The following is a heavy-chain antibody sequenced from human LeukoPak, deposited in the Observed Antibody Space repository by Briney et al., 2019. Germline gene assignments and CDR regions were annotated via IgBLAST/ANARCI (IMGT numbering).Heavy chain of an antibody. CDR3: ARDLGYYYDSSGYSNAPFDY. D-gene: IGHD3-22*01. V-gene: IGHV1-2*02. Sequence: ASVKVSCKASGYTFTGYYMHWVRQAPGQGLEWMGWINPNSGGTNYAQKFQGRVTMTRDTSISTAYMELSRLRSDDTAVYYCARDLGYYYDSSGYSNAPFDYWGQGTLVTVSS. J-gene: IGHJ4*02. CDR2: INPNSGGT. CDR1: GYTFTGYY.